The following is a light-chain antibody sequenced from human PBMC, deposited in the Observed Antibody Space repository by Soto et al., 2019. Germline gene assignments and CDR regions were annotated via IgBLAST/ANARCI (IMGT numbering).Light chain of an antibody. CDR2: EVT. J-gene: IGLJ3*02. Sequence: QSALTQPASMSGSPGQSITISCTGTSSDVGSYNLVSWYQQHPGKAPKLMIYEVTKRPSGVSNRFSGSRSGNTASLTISGLEAEDEADYYCCTFAGSPTWVFRGGTKLTVL. V-gene: IGLV2-23*02. CDR1: SSDVGSYNL. CDR3: CTFAGSPTWV.